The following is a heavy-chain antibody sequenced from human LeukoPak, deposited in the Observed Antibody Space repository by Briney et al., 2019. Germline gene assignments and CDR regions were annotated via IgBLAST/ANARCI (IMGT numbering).Heavy chain of an antibody. CDR1: GFTLDDYG. CDR3: ARSEERYCSSTSCHLIDY. V-gene: IGHV3-20*04. D-gene: IGHD2-2*01. CDR2: INWYGGST. J-gene: IGHJ4*02. Sequence: GGSLRLSCAASGFTLDDYGMSWVRQAPGKGLEWVSGINWYGGSTGYADSVKGRFTISRDNAKNSLYLQMNSLRAEDTALYYCARSEERYCSSTSCHLIDYWGQGTLVTVSS.